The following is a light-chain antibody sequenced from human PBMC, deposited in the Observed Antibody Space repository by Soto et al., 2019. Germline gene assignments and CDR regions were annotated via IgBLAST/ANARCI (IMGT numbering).Light chain of an antibody. V-gene: IGLV1-47*01. J-gene: IGLJ2*01. CDR2: KNN. CDR3: AGWDDSLRGMI. Sequence: QSVLTQPPSASETPGQRVTISCAGSSSNIGTNYVYWYQQLPGTAPKLLIYKNNLRPSGVPDRFSGSKSGSSASLAISGLRSEDQDEYYCAGWDDSLRGMIFGGGTKLTV. CDR1: SSNIGTNY.